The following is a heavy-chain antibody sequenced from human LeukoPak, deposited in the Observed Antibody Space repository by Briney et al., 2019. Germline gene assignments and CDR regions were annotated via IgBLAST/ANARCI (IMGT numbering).Heavy chain of an antibody. CDR2: ISTSSSTI. CDR3: ARSRLDV. J-gene: IGHJ6*02. CDR1: GFTFSNYI. V-gene: IGHV3-48*02. Sequence: PGGSLRLSCAASGFTFSNYIMNWGRQAPGKGLEWVSYISTSSSTIKYADSVKGRFTVSRDNAKNSMYLQMNSLRDEDTAVYHCARSRLDVWGQGTTVTVSS.